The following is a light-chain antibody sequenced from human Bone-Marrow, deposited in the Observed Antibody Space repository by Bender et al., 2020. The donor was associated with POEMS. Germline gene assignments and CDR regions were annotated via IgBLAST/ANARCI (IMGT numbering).Light chain of an antibody. Sequence: QSALTQPASVSGSPGQSITISCTGTSSDVGGYNYVSWYQQHPGKAPKLMIYDVTKRPSGVPARFSGSKSGTSASLAISDIQSEDEGDYYCSSWDDSLRGVVFGGGTKLTVL. CDR3: SSWDDSLRGVV. CDR1: SSDVGGYNY. V-gene: IGLV2-11*01. CDR2: DVT. J-gene: IGLJ2*01.